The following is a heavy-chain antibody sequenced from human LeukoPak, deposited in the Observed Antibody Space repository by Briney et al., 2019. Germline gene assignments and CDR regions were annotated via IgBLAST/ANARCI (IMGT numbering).Heavy chain of an antibody. D-gene: IGHD4-11*01. CDR3: ARERGGTTATTDYYNYGMDV. CDR1: GFTFSNYE. J-gene: IGHJ6*02. Sequence: GGSLRLSCVASGFTFSNYEMNWVRQAPGKGLEWVSYIGRSGSTIYYADSVKGRFTISRENAKKSLYLQMNSLRAEDTAVYYCARERGGTTATTDYYNYGMDVWGQGTTVTVS. CDR2: IGRSGSTI. V-gene: IGHV3-48*03.